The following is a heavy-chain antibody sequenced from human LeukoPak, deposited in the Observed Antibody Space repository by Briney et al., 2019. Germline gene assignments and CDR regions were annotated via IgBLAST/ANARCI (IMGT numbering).Heavy chain of an antibody. J-gene: IGHJ4*02. CDR3: ARRSPIAPYCSSTSCHGPFDY. Sequence: GGSLRLSCAASGFTFSSYSMNWVRQAPGKGLEWVSSISSSSSYISYADSVKGRFTISRDNVYNSLYLQMNSLRADDTAVYYCARRSPIAPYCSSTSCHGPFDYWAREPWSPSPQ. CDR1: GFTFSSYS. V-gene: IGHV3-21*01. CDR2: ISSSSSYI. D-gene: IGHD2-2*01.